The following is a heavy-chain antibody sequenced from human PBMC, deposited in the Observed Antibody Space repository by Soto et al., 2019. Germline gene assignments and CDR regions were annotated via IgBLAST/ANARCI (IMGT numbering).Heavy chain of an antibody. CDR3: ASDTTGSYYFDY. V-gene: IGHV1-69*13. CDR1: GGTFSSYA. D-gene: IGHD1-26*01. Sequence: SGKVSCKASGGTFSSYAISWVRQAPGQGLEWMGGIIPIFGTATYAQKFQGRVTITADESTSTAYMELSSLRSEDTAVYYCASDTTGSYYFDYWGQGTLVTVSP. CDR2: IIPIFGTA. J-gene: IGHJ4*02.